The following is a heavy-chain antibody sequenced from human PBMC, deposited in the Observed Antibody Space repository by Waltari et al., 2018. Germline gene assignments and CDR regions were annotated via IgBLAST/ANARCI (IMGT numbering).Heavy chain of an antibody. Sequence: EAQLLESGGGLVQPGGSLRLSCAASGFTFSRHALTSGRKAPGKGLDGVSSVTTNRNTDYADSVKGRFTISRDNSKITVYLQMNSLRADDSAVYYCARALQYQLIAYYFGYWGPGTLVTVSS. CDR2: VTTNRNT. D-gene: IGHD2-2*01. CDR1: GFTFSRHA. J-gene: IGHJ4*02. V-gene: IGHV3-23*01. CDR3: ARALQYQLIAYYFGY.